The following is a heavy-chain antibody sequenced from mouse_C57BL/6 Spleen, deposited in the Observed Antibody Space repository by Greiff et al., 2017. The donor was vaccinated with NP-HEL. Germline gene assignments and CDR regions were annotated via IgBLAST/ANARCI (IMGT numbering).Heavy chain of an antibody. CDR2: IYPGGGYT. J-gene: IGHJ4*01. CDR3: ARGRRDYAMDY. V-gene: IGHV1-63*01. Sequence: QVQLQQSGAELVRPGTSVKMSCKASGYTFTNYWIGWAKQRPGHGLEWIGDIYPGGGYTTYNEKFKGKATLTADKSSSTAYMQFSSLTSEDSAIYYCARGRRDYAMDYWGQGTSVTVSS. CDR1: GYTFTNYW.